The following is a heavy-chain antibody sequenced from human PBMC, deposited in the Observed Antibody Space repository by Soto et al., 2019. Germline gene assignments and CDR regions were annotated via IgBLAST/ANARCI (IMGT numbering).Heavy chain of an antibody. CDR2: MNPNSGNT. D-gene: IGHD2-15*01. CDR3: ARGRYCSGGCCYFTSDY. Sequence: QVQLVQSGAEVKKPGASVKVSCKASGYTFTSYDINWVRQATGQGLEWMGWMNPNSGNTGYAQKFQGTVTMPRNTPIGTAYMERSSLRSEDTAVYYCARGRYCSGGCCYFTSDYWGQGTLVTVSS. J-gene: IGHJ4*02. CDR1: GYTFTSYD. V-gene: IGHV1-8*01.